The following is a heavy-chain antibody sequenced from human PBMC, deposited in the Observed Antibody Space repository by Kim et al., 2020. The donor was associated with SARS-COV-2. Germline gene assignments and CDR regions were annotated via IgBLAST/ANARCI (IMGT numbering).Heavy chain of an antibody. CDR2: ISYDGSNK. V-gene: IGHV3-30*18. J-gene: IGHJ6*02. D-gene: IGHD6-19*01. CDR1: GFTFSSYG. Sequence: GGSLRLSCAASGFTFSSYGMHWVRQAPGKGLEWVAVISYDGSNKYYADSVKGRFTISRDNSKNTLYLQMNSLRAEDMAVYYCAKALRAGEQWLASLSPLFYSGMDVCGQGTTVTVSS. CDR3: AKALRAGEQWLASLSPLFYSGMDV.